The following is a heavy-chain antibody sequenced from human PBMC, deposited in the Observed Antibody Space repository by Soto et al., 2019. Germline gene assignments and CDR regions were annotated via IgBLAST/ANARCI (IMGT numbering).Heavy chain of an antibody. V-gene: IGHV3-21*01. D-gene: IGHD4-17*01. CDR1: GESFSRYF. CDR3: ARKGYGDYGGMDV. Sequence: PSETLSLTCAVYGESFSRYFWTWVRQAPGKGLEWVSSIGSSSNYIYYADSVKGRFTISRDNAKNSLYLQMNSLRAEDTAVYYCARKGYGDYGGMDVWGQGTTVTVSS. CDR2: IGSSSNYI. J-gene: IGHJ6*02.